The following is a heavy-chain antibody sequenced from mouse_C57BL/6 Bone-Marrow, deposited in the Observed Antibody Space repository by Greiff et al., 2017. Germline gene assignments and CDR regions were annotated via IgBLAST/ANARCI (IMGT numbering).Heavy chain of an antibody. CDR1: GYTFTSYV. D-gene: IGHD1-1*01. J-gene: IGHJ1*03. V-gene: IGHV1-85*01. CDR3: SRLEFDGSSGDWYFDV. Sequence: QVHVKQSGPELVKPGASVKLSCKASGYTFTSYVINWVKQRPGQGLEWIGWIYPRDGSTKYNEKFKGKATLTVDTSSSTAYMELHSLTSEDTAVYFCSRLEFDGSSGDWYFDVWGTGTTVTVSS. CDR2: IYPRDGST.